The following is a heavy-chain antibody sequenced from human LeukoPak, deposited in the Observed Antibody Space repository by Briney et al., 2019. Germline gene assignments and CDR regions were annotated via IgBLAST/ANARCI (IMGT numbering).Heavy chain of an antibody. V-gene: IGHV1-69*13. D-gene: IGHD3-22*01. CDR1: GGTFSSYA. CDR2: IIPIFGTA. CDR3: ARDLGHSSGYYYNFDY. J-gene: IGHJ4*02. Sequence: ASVKLSCKASGGTFSSYAISWVRQAPGQGLEWMGGIIPIFGTANYAQKFQGRVTITADESTSTDYMELSSLRSEDTAVYYCARDLGHSSGYYYNFDYWGQGTLVTVSS.